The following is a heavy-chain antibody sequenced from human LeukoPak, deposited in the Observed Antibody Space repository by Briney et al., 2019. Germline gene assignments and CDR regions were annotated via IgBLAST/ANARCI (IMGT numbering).Heavy chain of an antibody. J-gene: IGHJ6*03. CDR1: GGFINSYY. CDR2: VYTSGIP. Sequence: SETLSLPCTVSGGFINSYYWSWIRQPPGKGPEWIGRVYTSGIPNYNPSLKSRITMSVDPSKNQFSLKLTSVTAAETAVYYCARHNGFDRGYYYYMDVWGKGTTVTVSS. D-gene: IGHD3-9*01. CDR3: ARHNGFDRGYYYYMDV. V-gene: IGHV4-4*07.